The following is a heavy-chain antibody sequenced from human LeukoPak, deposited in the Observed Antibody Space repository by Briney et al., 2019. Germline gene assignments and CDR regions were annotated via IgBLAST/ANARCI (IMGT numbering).Heavy chain of an antibody. J-gene: IGHJ3*02. CDR3: ARRLFQLSRYAFDI. CDR1: GGSFSDYY. Sequence: SETLSLTCAVYGGSFSDYYWSWIRQPPGKGLEWIGEINHSGRNNYNPSLKSRVTISVDTSKNQFSLKLSSVTAADTAVYYCARRLFQLSRYAFDIWGQGTMVTISS. D-gene: IGHD1-1*01. V-gene: IGHV4-34*01. CDR2: INHSGRN.